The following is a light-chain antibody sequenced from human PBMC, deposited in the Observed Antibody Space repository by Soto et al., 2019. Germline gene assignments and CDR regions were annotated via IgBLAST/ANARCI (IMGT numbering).Light chain of an antibody. Sequence: QSVLTQPPSASGTPGQRVTISCSGSSFNIGSNTVNWYQQFPGTAPKLLIYSNNQRPSGVPDRFSGSKSGTSASLAISGLQSEDEADYYCAAWDDSLNGPVVFGGGTKLTVL. J-gene: IGLJ2*01. CDR3: AAWDDSLNGPVV. CDR1: SFNIGSNT. V-gene: IGLV1-44*01. CDR2: SNN.